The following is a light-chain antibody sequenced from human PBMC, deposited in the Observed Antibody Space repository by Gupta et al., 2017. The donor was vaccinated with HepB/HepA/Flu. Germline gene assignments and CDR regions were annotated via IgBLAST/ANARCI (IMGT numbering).Light chain of an antibody. J-gene: IGKJ2*01. V-gene: IGKV1-33*01. CDR2: GGS. CDR1: QDIKKN. CDR3: RQDNILPYS. Sequence: DVQVTQSPSSLSASVGDRVTITCQASQDIKKNLNWFQKKAGQAPRLLIYGGSTLEKGVPSRFSGSGSGTTFSLTINMLHPEEAASYCFRQDNILPYSFGQGTKVEI.